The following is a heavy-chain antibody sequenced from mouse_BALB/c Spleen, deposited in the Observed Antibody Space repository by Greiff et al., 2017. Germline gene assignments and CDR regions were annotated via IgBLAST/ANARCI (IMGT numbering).Heavy chain of an antibody. CDR1: GFTFSDYY. J-gene: IGHJ4*01. CDR3: ARDYYYGSSFRTGAMDY. CDR2: ISDGGSYT. V-gene: IGHV5-4*02. Sequence: HLVESGGGLVKPGGSLKLSCAASGFTFSDYYMYWVRQTPEKRLEWVATISDGGSYTYYPDSVKGRFTISRDNAKNNLYLQMSSLKSEDTAMYYCARDYYYGSSFRTGAMDYWGQGTSVTVSS. D-gene: IGHD1-1*01.